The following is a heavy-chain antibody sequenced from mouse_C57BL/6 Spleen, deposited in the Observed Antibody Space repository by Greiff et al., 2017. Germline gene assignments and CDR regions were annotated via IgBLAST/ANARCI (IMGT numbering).Heavy chain of an antibody. V-gene: IGHV5-17*01. CDR3: ARDYSNYVDY. CDR2: ISSGSSTI. J-gene: IGHJ2*01. D-gene: IGHD2-5*01. Sequence: EVKLMESGGGLVKPGGSLKLSCAASGFTFSDYGMHWVRQAPEKGLEWVAYISSGSSTIYYADTVKGRFTISRDNAKYTLFLQMTSLRSEDTAMYNCARDYSNYVDYWGQGTTRTVSS. CDR1: GFTFSDYG.